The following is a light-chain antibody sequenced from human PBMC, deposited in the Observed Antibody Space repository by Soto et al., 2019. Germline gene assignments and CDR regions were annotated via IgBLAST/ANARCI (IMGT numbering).Light chain of an antibody. Sequence: EILLTQSPSTLSLSPGEGVTLSCRASQSVTVNSLAWYQQKPGQTPKLLIYAASTRAAAVPDRFTGSGSGTDFALTISRLEPEDFAVYYCQQYGSAPFTFGPGTKVDIK. V-gene: IGKV3-20*01. CDR1: QSVTVNS. CDR2: AAS. J-gene: IGKJ3*01. CDR3: QQYGSAPFT.